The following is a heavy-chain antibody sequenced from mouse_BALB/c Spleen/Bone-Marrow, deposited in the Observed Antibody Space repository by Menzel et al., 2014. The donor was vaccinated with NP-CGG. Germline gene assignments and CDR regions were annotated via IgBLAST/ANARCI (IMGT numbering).Heavy chain of an antibody. Sequence: VQLQQSGAELVKPGASVKLSCKASGYIFTNYWMHWVKQRPGQGLSWTGEINPTNGRSNYNEKFKSKATLAVDKSSSTAYMQLSSLTSEDSAVYYCARRGDYYGAMDYWGQGTSVTVSS. CDR1: GYIFTNYW. CDR2: INPTNGRS. V-gene: IGHV1S81*02. J-gene: IGHJ4*01. D-gene: IGHD1-1*01. CDR3: ARRGDYYGAMDY.